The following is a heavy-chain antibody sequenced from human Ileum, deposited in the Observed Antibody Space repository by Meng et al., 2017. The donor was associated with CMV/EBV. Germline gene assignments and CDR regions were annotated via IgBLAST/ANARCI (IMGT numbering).Heavy chain of an antibody. D-gene: IGHD3-22*01. V-gene: IGHV4-39*07. J-gene: IGHJ4*02. CDR3: VRASITMIDY. CDR1: GDSISSGDYF. Sequence: LQLQESGPGLVKPSGTLSLTCTVSGDSISSGDYFWGWIRQPPKGLEWVASITYSGTTYYNPSLKSRVTMSVDTSKNQFSLKLNSVTAADTAVYYCVRASITMIDYWGQGTLVTVSS. CDR2: ITYSGTT.